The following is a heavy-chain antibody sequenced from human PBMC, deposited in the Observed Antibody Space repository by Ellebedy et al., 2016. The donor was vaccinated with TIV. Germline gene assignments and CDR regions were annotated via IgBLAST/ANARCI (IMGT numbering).Heavy chain of an antibody. CDR2: ITRDGTST. Sequence: GESLKISCAASGFTFADFAMHWVRQVPGKGLEWVSVITRDGTSTYYADSVKGRFTISSDNSKNSLYLQMNSLRSEDTAFYYCAKDQNGATSRDPFYGMDVWGPGTTVTVSS. CDR1: GFTFADFA. V-gene: IGHV3-43*02. CDR3: AKDQNGATSRDPFYGMDV. J-gene: IGHJ6*02. D-gene: IGHD1-26*01.